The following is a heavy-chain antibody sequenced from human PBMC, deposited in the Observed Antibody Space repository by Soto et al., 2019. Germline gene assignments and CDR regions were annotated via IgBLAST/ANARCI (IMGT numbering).Heavy chain of an antibody. D-gene: IGHD4-17*01. CDR2: IYYSGST. CDR1: GGSISSYY. Sequence: SETLSLTCTVSGGSISSYYWSWIRQPPGKGLEWIGYIYYSGSTNYNPSLKSRVTISVDTSKNQFSLKLSSVTAADTAVYYCARDYGGNSDEWGQGTLVTVSS. J-gene: IGHJ4*02. V-gene: IGHV4-59*01. CDR3: ARDYGGNSDE.